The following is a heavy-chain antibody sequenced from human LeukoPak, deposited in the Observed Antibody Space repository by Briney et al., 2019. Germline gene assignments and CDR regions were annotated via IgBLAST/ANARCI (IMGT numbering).Heavy chain of an antibody. CDR2: INPNSGGT. CDR1: GYTFTGYY. V-gene: IGHV1-2*02. Sequence: AASVKVSCKASGYTFTGYYMHWVRQAPGQGLEWMGWINPNSGGTNYAQKFQGRVTMTRDTSISTAYMELSRLRSDDTAVYYCARDREGYSSSWAADYWGQGTLVTVSS. D-gene: IGHD6-13*01. J-gene: IGHJ4*02. CDR3: ARDREGYSSSWAADY.